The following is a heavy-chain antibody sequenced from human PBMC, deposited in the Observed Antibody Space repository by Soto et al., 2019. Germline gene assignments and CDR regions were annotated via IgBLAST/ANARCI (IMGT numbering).Heavy chain of an antibody. Sequence: QVQLVQSGAEVKKPGSSVKVSCKASGGTFSSYAIDWVRQAPGQGLEWMGGIIPIFGTADYAQKFQGRVTXXADESTSPAHMELSSLRSEDTAAYDCARGQTGGGWGYYFDYWGQGTLVTVSP. CDR1: GGTFSSYA. J-gene: IGHJ4*02. CDR3: ARGQTGGGWGYYFDY. V-gene: IGHV1-69*12. CDR2: IIPIFGTA. D-gene: IGHD3-16*01.